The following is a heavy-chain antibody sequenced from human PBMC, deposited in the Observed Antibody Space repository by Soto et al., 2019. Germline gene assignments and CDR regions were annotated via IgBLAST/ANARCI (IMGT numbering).Heavy chain of an antibody. Sequence: EVQMVESGGGLVQPGGSLRLYCAASGFTFSSFCLHWVRQVSGKGLVWVSRVNSDGSTTAYADSVKGRFTVSRDNAKNTLYLQMDNLRAEDTAVYYCAGGAGSNKPFDYWGQGTLVTVSS. CDR3: AGGAGSNKPFDY. D-gene: IGHD2-2*01. CDR1: GFTFSSFC. V-gene: IGHV3-74*03. CDR2: VNSDGSTT. J-gene: IGHJ4*02.